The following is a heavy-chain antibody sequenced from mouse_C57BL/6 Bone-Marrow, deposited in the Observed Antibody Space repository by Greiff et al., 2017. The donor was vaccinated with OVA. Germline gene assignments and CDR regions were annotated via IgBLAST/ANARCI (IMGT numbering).Heavy chain of an antibody. CDR2: IWSGGST. J-gene: IGHJ3*01. Sequence: VKLVESGPGLVQPSQSLSITCTVSGFSLTSYGVHWVRQSPGKGLEWLGVIWSGGSTDYNEAYMSRMGTSTDNSKSQVFFKMNSLRADDTAIYYCAKNYYGSSYLACFADWGQGTMVTVSA. CDR3: AKNYYGSSYLACFAD. V-gene: IGHV2-5*01. D-gene: IGHD1-1*01. CDR1: GFSLTSYG.